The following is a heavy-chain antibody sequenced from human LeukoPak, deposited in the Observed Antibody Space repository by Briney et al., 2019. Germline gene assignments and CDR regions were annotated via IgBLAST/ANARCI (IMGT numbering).Heavy chain of an antibody. Sequence: PGGSLRLSCAASGFTFSSYAMSWVRQAPGKGLEWVSAISGSGGSTYYADSVKGRFTISRDNSKNTLYLQMNSLRAEDTAVYYCAKFLEGLITMVQGVTIYDYWGQGTLVTVSS. CDR2: ISGSGGST. J-gene: IGHJ4*02. CDR1: GFTFSSYA. D-gene: IGHD3-10*01. V-gene: IGHV3-23*01. CDR3: AKFLEGLITMVQGVTIYDY.